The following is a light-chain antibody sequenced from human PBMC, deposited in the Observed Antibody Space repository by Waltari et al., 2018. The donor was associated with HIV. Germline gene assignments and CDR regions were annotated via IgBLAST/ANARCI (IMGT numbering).Light chain of an antibody. J-gene: IGLJ3*02. CDR2: GDN. CDR3: HSYDNSLGGPWV. Sequence: QSVLTQPPSVSGAPGQTVTISCTGTSSNIGADSGVHWYQQAPGRGPRLLIYGDNSRPSGVPGRFSGSKSGTSASLTITGLQAEDGAHYYCHSYDNSLGGPWVFGGGTRLTVL. V-gene: IGLV1-40*01. CDR1: SSNIGADSG.